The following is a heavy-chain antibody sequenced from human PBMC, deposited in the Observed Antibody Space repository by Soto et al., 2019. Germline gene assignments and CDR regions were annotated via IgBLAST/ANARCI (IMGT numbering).Heavy chain of an antibody. D-gene: IGHD3-22*01. CDR1: GGTFSSYA. CDR2: ISAYNGNT. V-gene: IGHV1-18*01. CDR3: ASTYYDSSGYYGWFDP. J-gene: IGHJ5*02. Sequence: ASVKGSCKASGGTFSSYAISWVRQAPGQGLELMGWISAYNGNTNYAQKLQGRVTMTTDTSTSTAYMELRSLRSDDTAVYYCASTYYDSSGYYGWFDPWGQGTLVTVSS.